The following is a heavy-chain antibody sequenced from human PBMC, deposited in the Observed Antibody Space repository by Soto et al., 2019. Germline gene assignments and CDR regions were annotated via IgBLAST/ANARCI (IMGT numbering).Heavy chain of an antibody. D-gene: IGHD6-19*01. CDR2: ISGSGGST. CDR3: AIDAYPGNGWYYFDF. CDR1: GFTFSSYA. Sequence: GGSLRLSCAASGFTFSSYAMSWVRQAPGKGLEWVSGISGSGGSTDYADSVKGRFTISRDNSKNTLYLQMNSLRAEDTAVYYCAIDAYPGNGWYYFDFWGQGTLVTVSS. J-gene: IGHJ4*02. V-gene: IGHV3-23*01.